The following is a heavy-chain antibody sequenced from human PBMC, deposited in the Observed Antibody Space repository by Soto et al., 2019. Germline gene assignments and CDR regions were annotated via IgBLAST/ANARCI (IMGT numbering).Heavy chain of an antibody. V-gene: IGHV3-23*01. CDR2: ISGSGGST. Sequence: PGGSLRLSCAASGFTFSSYAMSWVRQAPGKGLEWVSAISGSGGSTYYADSVKGRFTISRDNSKNTLYLQMNSLRAEDTAVYYCAKDGYCSSTSCYLNWFDPWGQGTLVTVS. CDR1: GFTFSSYA. CDR3: AKDGYCSSTSCYLNWFDP. J-gene: IGHJ5*02. D-gene: IGHD2-2*03.